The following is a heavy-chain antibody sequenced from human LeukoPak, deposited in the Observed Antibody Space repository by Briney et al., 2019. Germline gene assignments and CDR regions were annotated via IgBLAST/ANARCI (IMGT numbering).Heavy chain of an antibody. Sequence: GRSLRLSCAASGFTFDDYAMDWVRQAPGKGLEWVSGITWNSGNIAQADSVKGRFTISRDNAKNSLHLQMDSLRPEDTALYYCAKSRGYHGSGREPFDYWGQGTLVTASS. CDR1: GFTFDDYA. J-gene: IGHJ4*02. CDR2: ITWNSGNI. CDR3: AKSRGYHGSGREPFDY. D-gene: IGHD3-10*01. V-gene: IGHV3-9*01.